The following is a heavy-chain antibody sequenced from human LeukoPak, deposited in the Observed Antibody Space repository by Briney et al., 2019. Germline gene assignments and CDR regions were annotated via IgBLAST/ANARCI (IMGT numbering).Heavy chain of an antibody. D-gene: IGHD3-3*01. Sequence: SETLSLTCTVSGYSISSGYYWGWIRPPPGKGLEWIGSIYHSGSTYYNPSLKSRVTISVDTSKNQFSLKLSSVTAADTAVYYCARNKYYDFWSGYSHFDYWGQGTLVTVSS. J-gene: IGHJ4*02. CDR2: IYHSGST. V-gene: IGHV4-38-2*02. CDR3: ARNKYYDFWSGYSHFDY. CDR1: GYSISSGYY.